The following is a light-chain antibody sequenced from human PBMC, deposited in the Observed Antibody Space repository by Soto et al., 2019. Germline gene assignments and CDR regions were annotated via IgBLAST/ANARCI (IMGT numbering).Light chain of an antibody. CDR2: GTS. CDR3: QQFGSSWLT. V-gene: IGKV3-20*01. CDR1: QSIGSSY. Sequence: ENVLTQSPGTLSLSPGERATLSCRASQSIGSSYLAWYQQKPGHAPRLIIYGTSSRATGIPDRFSGSWSGTDFTLTISRLEPEDFAVYYCQQFGSSWLTFGQGTKVEIK. J-gene: IGKJ1*01.